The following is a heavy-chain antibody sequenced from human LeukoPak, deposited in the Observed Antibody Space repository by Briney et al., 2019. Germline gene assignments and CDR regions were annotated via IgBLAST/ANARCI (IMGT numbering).Heavy chain of an antibody. J-gene: IGHJ3*02. D-gene: IGHD2-21*01. V-gene: IGHV4-34*01. Sequence: SETLSLTCAVYGGSFSGYYWSWIRQPPGKGLEWIGEINHSGSTNYNPSLKSRVTISVDTSKNQFSLKLSSVTAADTAVYYCARGLWPRAFDIWGQGTMVTVSS. CDR1: GGSFSGYY. CDR2: INHSGST. CDR3: ARGLWPRAFDI.